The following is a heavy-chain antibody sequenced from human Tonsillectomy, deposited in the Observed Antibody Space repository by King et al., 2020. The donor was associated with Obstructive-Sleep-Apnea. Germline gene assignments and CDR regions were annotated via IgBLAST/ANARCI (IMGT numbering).Heavy chain of an antibody. Sequence: QLQESGPGLVKPSQTLSLTCTVSGGSISSGDYYWSWIRQPPGKGLEWIGHIYYSGSTYYNPSLKSRVSISVDTSKNQFSLKLSSVTAADTAVYYCARSGMHCSGGSCYYLLAEKHWGQGTLVTVSS. CDR1: GGSISSGDYY. CDR3: ARSGMHCSGGSCYYLLAEKH. CDR2: IYYSGST. J-gene: IGHJ1*01. V-gene: IGHV4-30-4*01. D-gene: IGHD2-15*01.